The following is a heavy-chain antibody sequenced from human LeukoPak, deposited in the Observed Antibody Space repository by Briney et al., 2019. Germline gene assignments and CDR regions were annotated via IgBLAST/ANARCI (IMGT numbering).Heavy chain of an antibody. CDR1: GGSISGYY. V-gene: IGHV4-59*01. CDR2: IYYSGST. J-gene: IGHJ2*01. CDR3: ARIPTYYYDSSGFYIPGYFDL. Sequence: SETLSLTCTVSGGSISGYYWSWIRQPPGKGLEWVGYIYYSGSTNYSPSLKSRVSISVDTSKNQFSLKLTSVTAADTAVYYCARIPTYYYDSSGFYIPGYFDLWGRGTLVTVSS. D-gene: IGHD3-22*01.